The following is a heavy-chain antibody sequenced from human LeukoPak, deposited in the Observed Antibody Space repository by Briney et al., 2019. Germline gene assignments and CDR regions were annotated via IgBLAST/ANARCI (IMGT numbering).Heavy chain of an antibody. Sequence: GGSLRLSCAASGFTFSIYAMTWVRQAPGRGLEWVSAIDWTSHYIFYRDSVQGRFTTSRDNARATLFLQMNSLTAEDSAVYYCAKNFAPGNAFYDFWGQGVLVTVSS. J-gene: IGHJ4*02. CDR1: GFTFSIYA. V-gene: IGHV3-23*01. CDR3: AKNFAPGNAFYDF. D-gene: IGHD1-1*01. CDR2: IDWTSHYI.